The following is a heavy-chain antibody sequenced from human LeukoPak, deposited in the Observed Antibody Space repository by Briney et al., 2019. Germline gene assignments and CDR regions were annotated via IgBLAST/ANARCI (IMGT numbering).Heavy chain of an antibody. D-gene: IGHD1-1*01. V-gene: IGHV3-30*03. CDR2: ISYDGSNK. J-gene: IGHJ4*02. CDR3: ARDPLGTRPGFDY. Sequence: GGSLRLSCAASGFTFSSYGMHWVRQAPGKGLEWVAVISYDGSNKYYADSVKGRFTISRDNSKNTLYLQMISLRAEDTAVYYCARDPLGTRPGFDYWGQGTLVTVSS. CDR1: GFTFSSYG.